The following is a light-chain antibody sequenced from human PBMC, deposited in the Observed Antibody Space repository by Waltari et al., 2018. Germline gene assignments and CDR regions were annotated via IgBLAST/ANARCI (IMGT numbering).Light chain of an antibody. V-gene: IGKV1-5*03. CDR1: QSISSW. J-gene: IGKJ5*01. CDR2: KAS. CDR3: QQYNSYST. Sequence: DIQMTQSPSTLSASVGDRVTITCRASQSISSWLAWYQQKPGKAPKLLIYKASSLESGVPSRFSGSGSGTEFTLTISSLQPDDFAIYYCQQYNSYSTFGQGTRLEIK.